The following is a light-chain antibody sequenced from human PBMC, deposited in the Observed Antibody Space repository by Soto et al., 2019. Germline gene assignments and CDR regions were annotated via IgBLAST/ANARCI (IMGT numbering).Light chain of an antibody. V-gene: IGKV1-5*01. J-gene: IGKJ1*01. CDR2: DTS. CDR1: QSINKW. Sequence: SQRTESPSAVSASIGYRVTITCRASQSINKWLAWHQQKPGKAPKLLIYDTSSLQSGVPPRFSGSGSGTEFTLTIRSLQPDDIATYYCQHYNSYSEAFGQGTKVDIK. CDR3: QHYNSYSEA.